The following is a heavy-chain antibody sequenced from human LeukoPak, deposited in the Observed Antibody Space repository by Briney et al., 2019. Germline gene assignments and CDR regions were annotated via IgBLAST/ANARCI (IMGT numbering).Heavy chain of an antibody. CDR2: IYQDGSEK. D-gene: IGHD4-17*01. CDR3: ARTTRFYGDYGRYFDP. Sequence: PGGSLRLSCVASGFTFSTYWMSWVRQAPGKGLEWVANIYQDGSEKYYVDSVKGRFTVSRDNAKNSLYLQMNSLRAEDTAVYYCARTTRFYGDYGRYFDPWGRGTLVTVSS. J-gene: IGHJ2*01. V-gene: IGHV3-7*01. CDR1: GFTFSTYW.